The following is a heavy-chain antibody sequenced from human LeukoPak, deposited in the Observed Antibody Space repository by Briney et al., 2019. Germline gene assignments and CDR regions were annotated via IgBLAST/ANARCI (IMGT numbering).Heavy chain of an antibody. D-gene: IGHD5-18*01. CDR1: ELTFNIFW. CDR3: ATGHSYGYNY. V-gene: IGHV3-74*01. J-gene: IGHJ4*02. CDR2: IKGDGSST. Sequence: GGSLRLSCAASELTFNIFWMHWVRQAPGKGLVWVSLIKGDGSSTTYMDSVKGRFIISRDNAKNTLYLQMNSLRTEDTAVYYCATGHSYGYNYWGQGTLVTVSP.